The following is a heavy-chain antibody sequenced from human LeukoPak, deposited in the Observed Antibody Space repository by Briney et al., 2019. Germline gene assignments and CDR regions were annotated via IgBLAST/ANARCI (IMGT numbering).Heavy chain of an antibody. J-gene: IGHJ4*02. CDR3: AKDKYTSTWYCFDY. D-gene: IGHD6-13*01. Sequence: SETLSLTCSVSGGSISSSRSYWGWIRQTPGKGLEWVGSIYYNGDTYYNPSFKSRVSMSVDTAKNQISLILTSVTAADTAVYYCAKDKYTSTWYCFDYWGQGTLVTVSS. V-gene: IGHV4-39*07. CDR2: IYYNGDT. CDR1: GGSISSSRSY.